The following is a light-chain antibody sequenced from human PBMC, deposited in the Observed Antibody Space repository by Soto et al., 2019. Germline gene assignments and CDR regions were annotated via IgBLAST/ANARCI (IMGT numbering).Light chain of an antibody. CDR3: QQCSNWPPT. CDR1: QSVSRY. J-gene: IGKJ5*01. CDR2: DAS. V-gene: IGKV3-11*01. Sequence: EIVLTQSPVTLSLSPGERATLSCRASQSVSRYLGWYQQKPGQAPRLLISDASNRATGIPARFTGSGSGTDFTLTISRREPEDFAVYYCQQCSNWPPTFGQGTRLEIK.